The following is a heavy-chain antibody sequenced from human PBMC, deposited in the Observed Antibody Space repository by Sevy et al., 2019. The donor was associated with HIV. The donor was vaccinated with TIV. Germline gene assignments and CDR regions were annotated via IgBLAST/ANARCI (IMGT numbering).Heavy chain of an antibody. CDR3: AKDPYSSGEYFQK. D-gene: IGHD3-22*01. V-gene: IGHV3-23*01. CDR1: GFNFNNYA. CDR2: MSGSGGRT. Sequence: GGSLRLSCKASGFNFNNYAMSWVRQAPGKGLEWVSTMSGSGGRTYTAESVRGRLTKSRDNSKRTVYVQINSLRGDETAIYYCAKDPYSSGEYFQKWGQGARVTVSS. J-gene: IGHJ1*01.